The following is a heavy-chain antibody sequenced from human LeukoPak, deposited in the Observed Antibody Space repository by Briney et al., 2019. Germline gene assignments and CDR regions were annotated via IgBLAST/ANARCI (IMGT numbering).Heavy chain of an antibody. D-gene: IGHD5-18*01. V-gene: IGHV3-23*01. J-gene: IGHJ3*02. CDR2: ISGSGGST. Sequence: GGSLRLSCAASGFTFSSYAISWVRQAPGKGLEWVSAISGSGGSTYYADSVKGRFTISRDNSKNTLYLQMNSLRAEDTAVYYCAKPRTAMVTRDAFDIWGQGTMVTVSS. CDR3: AKPRTAMVTRDAFDI. CDR1: GFTFSSYA.